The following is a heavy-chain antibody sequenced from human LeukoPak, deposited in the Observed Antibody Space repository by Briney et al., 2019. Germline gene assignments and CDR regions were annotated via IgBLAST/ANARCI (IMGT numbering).Heavy chain of an antibody. CDR3: ARGGQYVLHYDSSGYPPRGH. CDR1: GYTFTGYY. Sequence: ASVTVSCMASGYTFTGYYMHWVRQAPGQGLEWMGWINPNSGGTNYAQKFQGRVTMTRDTSISTAYMELSRLRSDDTAVYYCARGGQYVLHYDSSGYPPRGHWGQGTLVTGSS. CDR2: INPNSGGT. J-gene: IGHJ4*02. D-gene: IGHD3-22*01. V-gene: IGHV1-2*02.